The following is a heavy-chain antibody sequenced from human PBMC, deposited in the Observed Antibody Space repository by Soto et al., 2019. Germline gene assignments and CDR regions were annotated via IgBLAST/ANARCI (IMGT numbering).Heavy chain of an antibody. J-gene: IGHJ4*02. D-gene: IGHD6-19*01. V-gene: IGHV1-2*04. Sequence: ASVKVSCKTSGYTFTDFYMHWVLQAPGQGREWMGWINPNSGCTKYAQNFQGWVTMTRDTSISAAYMELSRLRSDDTDVYYCATSRTSIAVAGETEYYFDYWGQGTLVTVSS. CDR3: ATSRTSIAVAGETEYYFDY. CDR1: GYTFTDFY. CDR2: INPNSGCT.